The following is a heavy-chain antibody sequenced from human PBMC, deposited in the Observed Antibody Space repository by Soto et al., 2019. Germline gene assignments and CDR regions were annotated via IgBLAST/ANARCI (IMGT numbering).Heavy chain of an antibody. CDR2: ISSSSSYT. J-gene: IGHJ6*02. Sequence: PGGSLRLSCAASGFTFSDYYMSWIRQAPGKGLEWVSYISSSSSYTNYADSVKGRFTISRDNAKNSLYLQMNSLRAEDTAVYYCARGRYYYGSGSSWDYGMDVWGQGTTVTVSS. D-gene: IGHD3-10*01. CDR1: GFTFSDYY. CDR3: ARGRYYYGSGSSWDYGMDV. V-gene: IGHV3-11*05.